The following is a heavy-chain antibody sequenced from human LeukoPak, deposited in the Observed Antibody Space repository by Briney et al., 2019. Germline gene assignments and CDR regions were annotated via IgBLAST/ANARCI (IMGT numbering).Heavy chain of an antibody. Sequence: SETLSPTCTVSGGSISSYYWSWIRQPPGKGLEWIAYISDIGSINYNPSLKSRVTISLDTSKNQFSLKPSSVTAADTAVYYCAGHHPRNTVDFWGQGTLVTVSS. V-gene: IGHV4-59*08. CDR3: AGHHPRNTVDF. J-gene: IGHJ4*02. CDR2: ISDIGSI. CDR1: GGSISSYY. D-gene: IGHD2/OR15-2a*01.